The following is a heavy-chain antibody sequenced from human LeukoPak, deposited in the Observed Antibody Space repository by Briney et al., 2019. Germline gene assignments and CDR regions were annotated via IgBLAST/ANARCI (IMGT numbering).Heavy chain of an antibody. Sequence: GGSLRLSCAASGFTFSSYGMHWVRQAPGKGLEWVAFIRYDGSNKYYADSVKGQSTISRDNSKNTLYLQMNSLRAEDTAVYYCAKDAIAVAAYYYMDVWGKGTTVTVSS. CDR3: AKDAIAVAAYYYMDV. CDR2: IRYDGSNK. CDR1: GFTFSSYG. V-gene: IGHV3-30*02. D-gene: IGHD6-19*01. J-gene: IGHJ6*03.